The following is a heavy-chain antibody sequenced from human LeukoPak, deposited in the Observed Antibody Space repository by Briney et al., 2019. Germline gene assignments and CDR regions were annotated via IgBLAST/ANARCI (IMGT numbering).Heavy chain of an antibody. Sequence: SETLSLTCTVSGGSISSYYWSWIRQPAGKGLEWIGRIYTSGSTNYNPSLKSRVTMSVDTSKNQFSLKLSSVTAADTAVYYCARDVGATPYYYYYYYMDVWGKGTTVTVSS. CDR1: GGSISSYY. D-gene: IGHD1-26*01. CDR2: IYTSGST. CDR3: ARDVGATPYYYYYYYMDV. J-gene: IGHJ6*03. V-gene: IGHV4-4*07.